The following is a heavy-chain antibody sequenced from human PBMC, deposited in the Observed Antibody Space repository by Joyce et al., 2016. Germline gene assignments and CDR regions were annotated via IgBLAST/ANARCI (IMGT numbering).Heavy chain of an antibody. CDR1: TFTTYN. J-gene: IGHJ4*02. Sequence: TFTTYNMHWVQQAPGQGLEWMGMISPSAGSTSYPQKFQGRVSVTRDTSTSTVYMELSSLTSEDTAVYYCARGIFGDPPAFDYWGQGTLVTVAS. V-gene: IGHV1-46*03. CDR3: ARGIFGDPPAFDY. D-gene: IGHD3-3*01. CDR2: ISPSAGST.